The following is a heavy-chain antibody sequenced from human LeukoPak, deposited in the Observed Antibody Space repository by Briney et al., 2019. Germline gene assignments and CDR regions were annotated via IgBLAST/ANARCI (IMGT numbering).Heavy chain of an antibody. CDR2: MNPNSGNT. V-gene: IGHV1-8*01. J-gene: IGHJ6*02. Sequence: GASVKVSCKASGYTFTSYDINWVRQATGQGLEWMGWMNPNSGNTGYAQKFQGRVTMTRNTSISTAYMELSILRSEDTAVYYCAREKDIVVVVAAGSSSSGMDVWGQGTTVTVSS. CDR3: AREKDIVVVVAAGSSSSGMDV. CDR1: GYTFTSYD. D-gene: IGHD2-15*01.